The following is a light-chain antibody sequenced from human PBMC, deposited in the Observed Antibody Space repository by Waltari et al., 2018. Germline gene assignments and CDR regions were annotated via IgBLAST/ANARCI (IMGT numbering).Light chain of an antibody. CDR1: RSIGNH. CDR2: ITS. V-gene: IGKV1-39*01. Sequence: DIQMTQSPTSLSASIGDRVTITCRESRSIGNHLNWYQQKSGKAPQLLIYITSNLAIGVPSRFSGSGSGTDFALTITDLQADDLATYYCQHTFTVPPATFGQGTKLEI. CDR3: QHTFTVPPAT. J-gene: IGKJ2*01.